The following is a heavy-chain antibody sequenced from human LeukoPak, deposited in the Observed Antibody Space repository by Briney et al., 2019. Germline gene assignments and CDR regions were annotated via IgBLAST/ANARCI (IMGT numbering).Heavy chain of an antibody. CDR1: GFTFSSYA. J-gene: IGHJ4*02. Sequence: GGSLRLSCAASGFTFSSYAMSWVRQAPGKGLEWVSAISGSGGSTYYADSVKGRFTISRDNSKNTLYLQMNSLRAEDTAVYYCANLRGYVYLFDYWGQGTLVTVSS. CDR3: ANLRGYVYLFDY. D-gene: IGHD5-12*01. V-gene: IGHV3-23*01. CDR2: ISGSGGST.